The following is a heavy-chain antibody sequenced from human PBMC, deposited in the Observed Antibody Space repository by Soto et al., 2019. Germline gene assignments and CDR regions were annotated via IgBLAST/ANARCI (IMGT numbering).Heavy chain of an antibody. J-gene: IGHJ6*02. V-gene: IGHV1-69*02. CDR3: ARPGRSYYYYYGMDV. Sequence: QVQLVQSGAEVKKPGSSVKVSCKASGGTFSSYTISWVRQAPGQGLEWMGRIIPILGIANYAQKFQGRVTITADKSPSTAYMELSSLRSEDTAVYYCARPGRSYYYYYGMDVWGQGTTVTVSS. CDR1: GGTFSSYT. CDR2: IIPILGIA.